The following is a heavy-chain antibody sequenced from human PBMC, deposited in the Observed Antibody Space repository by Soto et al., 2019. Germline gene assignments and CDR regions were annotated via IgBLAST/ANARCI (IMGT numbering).Heavy chain of an antibody. V-gene: IGHV1-2*04. CDR2: INPNSGGT. CDR1: GYIFTNYG. J-gene: IGHJ6*02. D-gene: IGHD3-22*01. Sequence: ASVKVSCKASGYIFTNYGISWVRQAPGQGLEWMGWINPNSGGTNYAQRFQGWVTMTRDTSISTAYMELSRLRSDDTAVYYCARDLNYYDSSGYETSDYYYGMDVWGQGTTVTVSS. CDR3: ARDLNYYDSSGYETSDYYYGMDV.